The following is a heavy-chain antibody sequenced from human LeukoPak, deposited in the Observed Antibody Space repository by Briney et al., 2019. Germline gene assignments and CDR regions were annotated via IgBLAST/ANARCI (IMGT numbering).Heavy chain of an antibody. CDR3: AKAFVPYYYGMDV. CDR1: GFTLSSYG. CDR2: VSGTGDVS. J-gene: IGHJ6*02. V-gene: IGHV3-23*01. Sequence: GGSLRLSCVASGFTLSSYGMHWVRQAPGKGLEWVSSVSGTGDVSKYADSVKGRFTIPRDNSRNTLYLQVNSLRAEETAVYYCAKAFVPYYYGMDVWGQGTTVTVS. D-gene: IGHD2/OR15-2a*01.